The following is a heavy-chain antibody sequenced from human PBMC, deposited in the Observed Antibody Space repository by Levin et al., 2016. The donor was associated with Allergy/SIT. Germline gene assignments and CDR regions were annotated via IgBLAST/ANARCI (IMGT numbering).Heavy chain of an antibody. CDR2: ISGSGGST. V-gene: IGHV3-23*01. CDR3: AKEGSQLLLYPFDY. Sequence: WIRQPPGKGLEWVSAISGSGGSTYYADSVKGRFTISRDNSKNTLYLQMNSLRAEDTAVYYCAKEGSQLLLYPFDYWGQGTLVTVSS. J-gene: IGHJ4*02. D-gene: IGHD2-2*02.